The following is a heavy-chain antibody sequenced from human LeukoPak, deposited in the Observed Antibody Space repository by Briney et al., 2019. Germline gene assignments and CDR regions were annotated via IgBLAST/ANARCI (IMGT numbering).Heavy chain of an antibody. CDR2: IRYDGSNK. D-gene: IGHD3-10*01. J-gene: IGHJ4*02. Sequence: GGSLRLSCAASGFTFSSYGMHWVRQAPGKGLEWVAFIRYDGSNKYYADSVKGRFTISRDNSKNTLYLQMNSLRAEDTAVYYCAKVGDAGRYGSGKGWYYFDYWGQGTLVTVSS. CDR3: AKVGDAGRYGSGKGWYYFDY. CDR1: GFTFSSYG. V-gene: IGHV3-30*02.